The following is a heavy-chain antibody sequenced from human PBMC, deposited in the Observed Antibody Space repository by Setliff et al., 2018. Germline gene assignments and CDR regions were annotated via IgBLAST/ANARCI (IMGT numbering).Heavy chain of an antibody. D-gene: IGHD3-22*01. Sequence: PSETLSLTCTVSGYSISSGYYWGWIRQPPGKGLEWIGCIYYSGSTYYNPSLKSRVTISLDTSKNQFSLKLTSVTAADTAVYYCARGGYYYDSSGYYQASYYYYYGMDVWGQGTTVTVSS. CDR3: ARGGYYYDSSGYYQASYYYYYGMDV. J-gene: IGHJ6*02. CDR1: GYSISSGYY. V-gene: IGHV4-38-2*02. CDR2: IYYSGST.